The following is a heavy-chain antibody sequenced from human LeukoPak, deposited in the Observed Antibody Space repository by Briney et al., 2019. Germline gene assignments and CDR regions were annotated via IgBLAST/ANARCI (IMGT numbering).Heavy chain of an antibody. J-gene: IGHJ4*02. Sequence: GGSLRLSCATSGFTFSSYSISWVRQAPGKGLEWVSAISGSGGTTTYADSVKGRFTLSRDKSKNTVFLQMTSLRAEDTAVYYCAKATYPYSGNYYYFECWGQGTLVTVSS. CDR2: ISGSGGTT. V-gene: IGHV3-23*01. D-gene: IGHD1-26*01. CDR1: GFTFSSYS. CDR3: AKATYPYSGNYYYFEC.